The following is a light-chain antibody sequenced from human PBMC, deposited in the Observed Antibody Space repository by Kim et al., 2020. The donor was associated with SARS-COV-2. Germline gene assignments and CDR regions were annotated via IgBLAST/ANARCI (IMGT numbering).Light chain of an antibody. J-gene: IGKJ4*01. Sequence: SVGDRVTITCRASQSISSYLNWCQQKPGKAPQLLIYAASSLQSGVPSRFSGSGSGTDFTLPISSLQPEDFATYYCQQSYSTPRLTFGGGTKVDIK. CDR1: QSISSY. CDR3: QQSYSTPRLT. CDR2: AAS. V-gene: IGKV1-39*01.